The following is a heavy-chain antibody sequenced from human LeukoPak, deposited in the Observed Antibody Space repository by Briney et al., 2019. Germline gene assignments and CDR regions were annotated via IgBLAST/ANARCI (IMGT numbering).Heavy chain of an antibody. CDR2: TYYRSKWYN. CDR1: GDSVSSKYGA. J-gene: IGHJ4*02. CDR3: ARDFGTTGWHTFDY. Sequence: SQTLSLTCVVSGDSVSSKYGAWNWIRQSPSIGLEWLGRTYYRSKWYNDYAESMEGRITISKDTSKNQYSLHLNSVTPDDTAVYYCARDFGTTGWHTFDYWGQGTLVTVSS. V-gene: IGHV6-1*01. D-gene: IGHD6-19*01.